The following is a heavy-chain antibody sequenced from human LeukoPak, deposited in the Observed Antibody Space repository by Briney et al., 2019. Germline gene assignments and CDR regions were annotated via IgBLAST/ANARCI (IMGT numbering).Heavy chain of an antibody. J-gene: IGHJ4*02. V-gene: IGHV1-69*13. CDR2: IIPIFGTV. Sequence: SVKVSCKASGGTFSSYAISWVRQAPGQGLEWMGGIIPIFGTVNYAQKFQGRVTITADESTSTAYMELSSLRSEDTAVYYCARPDEDRGYSYGYNYWGQGTLVTVSS. CDR3: ARPDEDRGYSYGYNY. D-gene: IGHD5-18*01. CDR1: GGTFSSYA.